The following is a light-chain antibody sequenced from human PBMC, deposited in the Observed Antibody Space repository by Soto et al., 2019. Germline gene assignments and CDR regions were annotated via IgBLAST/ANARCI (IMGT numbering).Light chain of an antibody. V-gene: IGLV3-21*02. CDR3: QVWDSTSDPWV. CDR2: DDN. J-gene: IGLJ3*02. CDR1: XIGNKR. Sequence: SYELTQPPSVSVAPGQTARITCGXXXIGNKRVHWYQQRPGQAPVLVIYDDNDRPSGIPERFSGSKSGNTAALTISRVEAGDEADYYCQVWDSTSDPWVFGGGTKLTVL.